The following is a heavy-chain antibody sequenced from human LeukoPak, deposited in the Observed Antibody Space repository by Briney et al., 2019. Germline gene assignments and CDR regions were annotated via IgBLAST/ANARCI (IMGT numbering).Heavy chain of an antibody. CDR1: GFTFSNHG. CDR3: AELGITMIGGV. D-gene: IGHD3-10*02. Sequence: GGTLRLSCAASGFTFSNHGMNWVRPAPGKGLEWVSYISGSGSTIYYADSVKGRFTISRDNAKNSLYLQMNSLRAEDTAVYYCAELGITMIGGVWGKGTTVTISS. J-gene: IGHJ6*04. CDR2: ISGSGSTI. V-gene: IGHV3-48*04.